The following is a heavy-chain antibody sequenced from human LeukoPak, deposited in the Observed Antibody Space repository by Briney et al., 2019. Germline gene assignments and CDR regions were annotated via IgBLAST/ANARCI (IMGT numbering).Heavy chain of an antibody. V-gene: IGHV3-7*03. D-gene: IGHD6-19*01. Sequence: GGSLRLSCAASGFTSSRYWMSCVRPAPGKWRERVANIKQGGSAKYYVDSVKGRFTISRDNAKNSLYLQMNSLRAEDTAVYYCARDGVLSVAGYYYYYGMDVWGKGTTVTVSS. J-gene: IGHJ6*04. CDR2: IKQGGSAK. CDR1: GFTSSRYW. CDR3: ARDGVLSVAGYYYYYGMDV.